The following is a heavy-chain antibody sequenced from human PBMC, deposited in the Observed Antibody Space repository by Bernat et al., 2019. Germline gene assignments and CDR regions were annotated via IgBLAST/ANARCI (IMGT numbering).Heavy chain of an antibody. CDR1: GFTFNSYA. J-gene: IGHJ4*02. Sequence: EVQLLESGGGLVQPGGSLRLSCAAAGFTFNSYAMSWVRQAPGKGPEWVSRVNGGGGATDYIDSVKGRFTISRDNSKNTLYLQMNSLRAEDTAVYYCARDDEVGGGFLDYWGQGTLVTVSS. V-gene: IGHV3-23*01. CDR2: VNGGGGAT. D-gene: IGHD3-3*01. CDR3: ARDDEVGGGFLDY.